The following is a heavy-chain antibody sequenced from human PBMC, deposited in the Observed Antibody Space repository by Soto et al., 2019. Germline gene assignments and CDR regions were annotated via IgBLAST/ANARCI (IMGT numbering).Heavy chain of an antibody. CDR1: SGPSRSYN. D-gene: IGHD1-26*01. CDR3: VRQGIDYLQGLADV. CDR2: VYYTGYT. J-gene: IGHJ6*02. Sequence: QVQLQQSGPRLVKPSETLSLTCTVSSGPSRSYNWGWIRQSPRRGLECIGYVYYTGYTAYNPSLKSPDTTSADPSTNNTPLILSSVTAADTAVYYCVRQGIDYLQGLADVWGQGTTVTVSS. V-gene: IGHV4-59*08.